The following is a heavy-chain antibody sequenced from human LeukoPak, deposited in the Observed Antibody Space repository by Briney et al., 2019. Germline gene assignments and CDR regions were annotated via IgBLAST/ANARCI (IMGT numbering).Heavy chain of an antibody. CDR2: IKQDGSEK. CDR3: ARLLAYYYYMDV. V-gene: IGHV3-7*01. J-gene: IGHJ6*03. D-gene: IGHD3-3*02. CDR1: GFTFSSYW. Sequence: GGSLRLSCAAPGFTFSSYWMSWVRQAPGKGLEWVANIKQDGSEKYYVDSVKGRFTISRDNAKNSLYLQMNSLRAEDTAVYYCARLLAYYYYMDVWGKGTTVTVSS.